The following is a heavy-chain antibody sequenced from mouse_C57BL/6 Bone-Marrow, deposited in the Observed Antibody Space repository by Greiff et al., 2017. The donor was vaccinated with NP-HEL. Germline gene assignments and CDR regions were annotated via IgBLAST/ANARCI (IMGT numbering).Heavy chain of an antibody. J-gene: IGHJ3*01. V-gene: IGHV2-2*01. CDR3: ARSMMVWAY. Sequence: QVQLQQSGPGLVQPSQSLSITCTVSGFSLTSYGVHWVRQSPGKGLAWLGVIWSGGSTDYNAAFISRLSISKDNSKSQVFFKMNSLQADDTAIYYCARSMMVWAYWGQGTLVTVSA. CDR1: GFSLTSYG. D-gene: IGHD2-3*01. CDR2: IWSGGST.